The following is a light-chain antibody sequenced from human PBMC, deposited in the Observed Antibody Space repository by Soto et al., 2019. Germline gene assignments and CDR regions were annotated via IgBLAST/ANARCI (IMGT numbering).Light chain of an antibody. J-gene: IGLJ2*01. CDR1: SSNIGSNY. CDR2: SNN. Sequence: QSVLTQPPSASGTPGQRVTISCSGSSSNIGSNYVYWYQQLPGTAPKLLIYSNNQRPSGVPDRFSGSKSGTSASLAISGLRSEDEADYYCAAWDDSLSGHVVFGGGTKRTVL. CDR3: AAWDDSLSGHVV. V-gene: IGLV1-47*02.